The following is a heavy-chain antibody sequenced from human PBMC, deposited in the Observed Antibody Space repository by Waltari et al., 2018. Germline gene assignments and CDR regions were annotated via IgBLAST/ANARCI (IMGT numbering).Heavy chain of an antibody. CDR2: ISAYNGNT. CDR1: GDTFTSYG. D-gene: IGHD1-26*01. Sequence: QVQLVQSGAEVKKPGASVEVSCEASGDTFTSYGISWVRQAPGQGLEWMGWISAYNGNTNHAQKLQGRVTMTTDTSTSTAYMELRSLRSDDTAVYYCARSIVGAAPDDAFDIWGQGTMVTVSS. V-gene: IGHV1-18*01. CDR3: ARSIVGAAPDDAFDI. J-gene: IGHJ3*02.